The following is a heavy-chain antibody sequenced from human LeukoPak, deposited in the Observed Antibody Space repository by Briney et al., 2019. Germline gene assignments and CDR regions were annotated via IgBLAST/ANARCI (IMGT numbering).Heavy chain of an antibody. CDR3: ARNYYDSSGLAWGYDI. J-gene: IGHJ3*02. Sequence: PGGSLRLSCAASGFTFSSYDMHWVRQATGKGLEWVSAIGIAGDTYYPGSVKGRFTISRESAKNSLYLQMNSLRAGDTAVYYCARNYYDSSGLAWGYDIWGQGTMVTVSS. D-gene: IGHD3-22*01. V-gene: IGHV3-13*01. CDR2: IGIAGDT. CDR1: GFTFSSYD.